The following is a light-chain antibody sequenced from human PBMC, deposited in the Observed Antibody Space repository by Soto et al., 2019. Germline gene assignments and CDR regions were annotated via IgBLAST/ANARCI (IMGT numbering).Light chain of an antibody. CDR1: QSVSSN. CDR3: QQYRNWPRT. J-gene: IGKJ1*01. V-gene: IGKV3D-15*01. Sequence: EIVMTHSPATLSVSPGERATLSCRASQSVSSNLAWYQQKPGQAPRLLIYGASTRATGIPARFSGSGSGTEFTLSISSLQSEDVAVYYCQQYRNWPRTFGQGTKVDIK. CDR2: GAS.